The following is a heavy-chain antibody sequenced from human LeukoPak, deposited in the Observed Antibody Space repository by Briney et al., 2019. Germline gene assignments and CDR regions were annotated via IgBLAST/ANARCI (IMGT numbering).Heavy chain of an antibody. D-gene: IGHD6-13*01. CDR3: ANAPLYSSSWYGGED. Sequence: GGSLRLSCAASGFTFSSYGMHWVRQAPGKGLEWVAVISYDGSNKYYADSVKGRFTISRDNSKNTLYLQMNSLRAEDTAVYHCANAPLYSSSWYGGEDWGQGTLVTVSS. CDR2: ISYDGSNK. CDR1: GFTFSSYG. J-gene: IGHJ4*02. V-gene: IGHV3-30*18.